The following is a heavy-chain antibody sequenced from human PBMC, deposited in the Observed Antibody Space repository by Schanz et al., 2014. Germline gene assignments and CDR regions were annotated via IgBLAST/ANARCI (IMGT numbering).Heavy chain of an antibody. CDR3: ARGRTFDY. V-gene: IGHV1-18*01. J-gene: IGHJ4*02. CDR1: GYTFSDYG. Sequence: QVQLVQSGDEVKKPGASVKVSCKTSGYTFSDYGITWVRQAPGQGLEWMGWISPYNGNTNYAQKLQGRVTFTADKSTSTAYMELSSLKSEDTAVYYCARGRTFDYWGQGTLVTVSS. CDR2: ISPYNGNT.